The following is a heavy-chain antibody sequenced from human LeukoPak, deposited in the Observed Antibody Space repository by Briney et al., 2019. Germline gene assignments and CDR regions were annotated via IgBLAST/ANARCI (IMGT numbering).Heavy chain of an antibody. CDR1: GGSISSYY. D-gene: IGHD3-22*01. V-gene: IGHV4-59*08. CDR2: IYYSGST. J-gene: IGHJ4*02. Sequence: SETLSLTCTVSGGSISSYYWSWIRQPPGKGLEWIAYIYYSGSTNYNPSLKSRVTISVDTSKNQFSLKLSSVTAADTAVYYCARLYYDSSGSSPFDYWGQGTLVTVSS. CDR3: ARLYYDSSGSSPFDY.